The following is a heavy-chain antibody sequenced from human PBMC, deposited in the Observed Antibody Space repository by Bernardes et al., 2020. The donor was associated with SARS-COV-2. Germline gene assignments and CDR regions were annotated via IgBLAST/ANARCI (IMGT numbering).Heavy chain of an antibody. J-gene: IGHJ2*01. Sequence: SETLSLTCTVSGGSISSYYWSWIRQPPGKGLEWIGYIHYSGSTTYNPSLKSRVAISVDTSKNQFSLRLNSVTAADTAVYYCARDHSGVTGGTNWYFDLWGRGTLVTVSS. CDR2: IHYSGST. V-gene: IGHV4-59*01. CDR1: GGSISSYY. CDR3: ARDHSGVTGGTNWYFDL. D-gene: IGHD5-18*01.